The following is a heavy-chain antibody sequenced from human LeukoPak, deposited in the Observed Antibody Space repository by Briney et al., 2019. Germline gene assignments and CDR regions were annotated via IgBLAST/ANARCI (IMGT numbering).Heavy chain of an antibody. V-gene: IGHV4-39*01. D-gene: IGHD3-22*01. Sequence: SETLSLTCTVSGGSISSSSYYWGWIRQPPWKGLEWIGSIYYSGSTYYNPSLKSRVTISVDTSKNQFSLKLSSVTAADTAVYYCARTPYYYDSSGYYPSWFDPWGQGTLVTVSS. CDR3: ARTPYYYDSSGYYPSWFDP. CDR1: GGSISSSSYY. CDR2: IYYSGST. J-gene: IGHJ5*02.